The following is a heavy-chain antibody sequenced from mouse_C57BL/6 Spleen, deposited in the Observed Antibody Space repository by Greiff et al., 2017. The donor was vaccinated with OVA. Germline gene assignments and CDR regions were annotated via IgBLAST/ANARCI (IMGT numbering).Heavy chain of an antibody. CDR2: ISDGGSYT. V-gene: IGHV5-4*01. J-gene: IGHJ3*01. CDR3: ARDTWGFAY. D-gene: IGHD4-1*01. CDR1: GFTFSSYA. Sequence: EVKLVESGGGLVKPGGSLKLSCAASGFTFSSYAMSWVRQTPEKRLEWVATISDGGSYTYYPDNVKGRFTIYRDNAKNNLYLQMSHLKSEDTAMYYCARDTWGFAYWGQGTLVTVSA.